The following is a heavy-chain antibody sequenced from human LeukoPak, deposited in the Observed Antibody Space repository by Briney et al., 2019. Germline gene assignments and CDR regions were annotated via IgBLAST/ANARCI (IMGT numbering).Heavy chain of an antibody. J-gene: IGHJ4*02. V-gene: IGHV3-23*01. CDR1: GFSFSDYA. CDR2: TGDDT. Sequence: PGGPLRLPCAACGFSFSDYAMTWVRQAPGKGLEWVSSTGDDTYYADSVKGRFTISRDDSKDTLFLQMNSLRVEDTAVYYCAKDAIYKNSVWDYFDYLGQGTLVTVSS. D-gene: IGHD5-24*01. CDR3: AKDAIYKNSVWDYFDY.